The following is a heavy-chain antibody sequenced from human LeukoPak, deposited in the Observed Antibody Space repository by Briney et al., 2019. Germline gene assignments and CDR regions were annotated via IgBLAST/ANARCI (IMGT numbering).Heavy chain of an antibody. V-gene: IGHV3-30-3*01. CDR2: ISYDANDK. CDR3: ARDRGQWLVYFDY. CDR1: GFTFSSYA. D-gene: IGHD6-19*01. Sequence: PGRSLRLSCAASGFTFSSYAMHWVRQAPGKGLEWVAVISYDANDKYYADSVKGRFTISRDNSKNTLYLQMNSLRAEDTAVYYCARDRGQWLVYFDYWGQGTLVTVSS. J-gene: IGHJ4*02.